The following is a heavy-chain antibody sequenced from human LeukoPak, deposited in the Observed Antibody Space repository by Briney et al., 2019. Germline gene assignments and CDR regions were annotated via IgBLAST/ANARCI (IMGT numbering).Heavy chain of an antibody. D-gene: IGHD3-22*01. CDR2: INPNSGGT. J-gene: IGHJ4*02. V-gene: IGHV1-2*02. Sequence: GASVKVSCKASGYTFTGYYMHWVRQAPGQGLEWMGWINPNSGGTNYAQKFQGRVTMTRDTSISTAYMELSRLRSDDTALYYCARGYYYDSSAYSVDYWGQGTLVTVSS. CDR3: ARGYYYDSSAYSVDY. CDR1: GYTFTGYY.